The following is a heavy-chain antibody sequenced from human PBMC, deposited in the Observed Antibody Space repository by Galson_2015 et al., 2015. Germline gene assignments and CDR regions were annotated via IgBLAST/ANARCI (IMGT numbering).Heavy chain of an antibody. V-gene: IGHV3-53*01. D-gene: IGHD5-18*01. CDR1: GFTVSSNY. J-gene: IGHJ3*02. Sequence: SLRLSCAASGFTVSSNYMSWVRQAPGKGLEWVSVIYSGGSTYYADSVKGRFTISRDNSKNTLYLQMNSLRAEDTAVYYCARGLGYSYGSAGALDIWGQGTMVTVSS. CDR3: ARGLGYSYGSAGALDI. CDR2: IYSGGST.